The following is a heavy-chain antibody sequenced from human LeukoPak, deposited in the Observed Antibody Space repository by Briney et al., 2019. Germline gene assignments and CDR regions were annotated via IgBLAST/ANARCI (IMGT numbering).Heavy chain of an antibody. CDR1: GGSISNYY. CDR2: IYFRGDT. Sequence: PSETLSLTCTVSGGSISNYYWSWIRQPPGRGLEWIGYIYFRGDTKYNPSLKSRVTISVDTSKNQFSLKLSSVTAADTAVYYCARHPYSNFFLFVCGQGNLVTVPS. V-gene: IGHV4-59*08. CDR3: ARHPYSNFFLFV. D-gene: IGHD4-11*01. J-gene: IGHJ4*02.